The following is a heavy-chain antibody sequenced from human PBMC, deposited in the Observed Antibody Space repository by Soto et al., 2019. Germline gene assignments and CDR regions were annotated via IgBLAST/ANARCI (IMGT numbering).Heavy chain of an antibody. J-gene: IGHJ4*02. D-gene: IGHD3-16*01. V-gene: IGHV4-39*01. CDR1: GGSINSNNYY. CDR3: TTYHLGDLFTFDY. CDR2: INYRGNT. Sequence: SETLSLTCTVSGGSINSNNYYWVWIRQPPGKGLEWIGSINYRGNTYYNPSLKSRLSIYVDTSKNQFSLKLSSVTAADTAVYYCTTYHLGDLFTFDYWGQGTLVTVSS.